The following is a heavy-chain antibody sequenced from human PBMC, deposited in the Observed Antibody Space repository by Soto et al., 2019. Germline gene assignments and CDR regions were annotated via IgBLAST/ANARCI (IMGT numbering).Heavy chain of an antibody. Sequence: QVQLVQSGAEVEQPGASVKISCKASGYTFTRYDVHWVRQAPGQGLEWMGMINPSRGITRYEQKFQGRGTVTRDTSTSTVYMDLSSLRSEDTAVYYCTRHTYGEQFDYWGQGTLITVSP. CDR1: GYTFTRYD. CDR2: INPSRGIT. V-gene: IGHV1-46*03. CDR3: TRHTYGEQFDY. D-gene: IGHD4-17*01. J-gene: IGHJ4*02.